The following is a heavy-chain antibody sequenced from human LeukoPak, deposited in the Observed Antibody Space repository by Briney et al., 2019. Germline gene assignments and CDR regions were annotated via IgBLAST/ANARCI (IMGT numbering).Heavy chain of an antibody. D-gene: IGHD3-9*01. CDR2: ISYDGSNK. CDR1: GFTSSSYA. CDR3: AKDDILTGYNLDY. J-gene: IGHJ4*02. Sequence: PGGSLRLSCAASGFTSSSYAMHWVRQAPGKGLEWVAVISYDGSNKYYADSVKGRFTISRDNSKNTLYLQMNSLRAEDTAVYYCAKDDILTGYNLDYWGQGTLVTVSS. V-gene: IGHV3-30-3*02.